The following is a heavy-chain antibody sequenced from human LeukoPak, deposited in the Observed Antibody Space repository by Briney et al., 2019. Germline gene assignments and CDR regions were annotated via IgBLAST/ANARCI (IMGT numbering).Heavy chain of an antibody. CDR1: GGSISSGTYY. V-gene: IGHV4-39*07. CDR3: ARDRKYYYHMDV. D-gene: IGHD1-14*01. Sequence: PSETLSLTCTVSGGSISSGTYYWAWIRQPPGKGLEWIGTIYHSGSTYYNPSLKSRVTISVDTSKNQFSLNLTSLTAADTAVYYCARDRKYYYHMDVWGKGTTVTISS. J-gene: IGHJ6*03. CDR2: IYHSGST.